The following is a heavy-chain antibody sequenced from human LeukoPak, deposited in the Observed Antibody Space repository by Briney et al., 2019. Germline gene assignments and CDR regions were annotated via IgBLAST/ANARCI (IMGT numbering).Heavy chain of an antibody. D-gene: IGHD5-18*01. V-gene: IGHV3-21*01. CDR3: ARSFTAMGSPDY. CDR2: ISSGSSYI. Sequence: SSISSGSSYIYYADSVKGRFTISRDNAKNSLYLQMNSLRAEDTAVYYCARSFTAMGSPDYWGQGTLVTVSS. J-gene: IGHJ4*02.